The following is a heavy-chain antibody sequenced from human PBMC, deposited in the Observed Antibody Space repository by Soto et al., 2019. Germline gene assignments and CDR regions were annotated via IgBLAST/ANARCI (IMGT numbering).Heavy chain of an antibody. CDR3: AGITQGDLIY. Sequence: GGSLRLSCAASGFSFSNYWMHWVRQAPGKGLMWVARIIDDGSGASYADSVKGRFTISRDNAKNTLYLQMNSLRDEDTAVYYCAGITQGDLIYWGQGTLVTVSS. CDR1: GFSFSNYW. D-gene: IGHD1-26*01. J-gene: IGHJ4*02. CDR2: IIDDGSGA. V-gene: IGHV3-74*01.